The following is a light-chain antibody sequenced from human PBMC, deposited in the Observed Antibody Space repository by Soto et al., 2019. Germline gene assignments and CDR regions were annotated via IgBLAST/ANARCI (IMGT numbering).Light chain of an antibody. Sequence: EIVLTQAPGTLSLSPGESATLSCRASQSVSSSQVAWYQHKPGQAPRLIIYCASSRANVIPDRCRGVGSETEFTLTISRLEPEDFAVYYCQQYDKAPRTFGQGTKLEVK. J-gene: IGKJ2*02. CDR3: QQYDKAPRT. V-gene: IGKV3-20*01. CDR2: CAS. CDR1: QSVSSSQ.